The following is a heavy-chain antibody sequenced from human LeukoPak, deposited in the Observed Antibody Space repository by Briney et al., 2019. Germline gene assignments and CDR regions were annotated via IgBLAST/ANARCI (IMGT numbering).Heavy chain of an antibody. J-gene: IGHJ6*02. V-gene: IGHV4-59*11. D-gene: IGHD2-15*01. CDR2: IYYSGST. Sequence: SETLSLTCTVSGGSISSHYWSWIRQPPGKGLEWIGYIYYSGSTNYNPSLKSRVTISVDTSKNQFSLKLSSVTAADTAVYYCARAESGVVAATHYYYGMDVWGQGTTVTVSS. CDR3: ARAESGVVAATHYYYGMDV. CDR1: GGSISSHY.